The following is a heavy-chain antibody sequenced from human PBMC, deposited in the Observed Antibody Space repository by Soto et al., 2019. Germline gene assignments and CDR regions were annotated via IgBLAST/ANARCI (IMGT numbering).Heavy chain of an antibody. Sequence: EVQLVESRGGVIQPGGSLRLSCAASGFTVSSNYMSWVRQAPGKGLEWVSVIYSGGSTYYADSVKGRFTISRDNSKNTLYLQMNSLRAEDTAVYYCARHLLVGAPDYWGQGTLVTVSS. V-gene: IGHV3-53*01. CDR1: GFTVSSNY. CDR3: ARHLLVGAPDY. D-gene: IGHD1-26*01. CDR2: IYSGGST. J-gene: IGHJ4*02.